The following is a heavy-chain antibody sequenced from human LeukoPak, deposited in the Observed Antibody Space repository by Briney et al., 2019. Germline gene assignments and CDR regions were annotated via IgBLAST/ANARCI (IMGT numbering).Heavy chain of an antibody. Sequence: PSETLSLTCTVSGGSISSGSYYWSWIRQPAGKGLEWIGRIYTSGSTNYNPSLKCRVTISLDTSKNQFSLKVSSVTAADTAVYYCARGDTVMALWGQGTLVTVSS. J-gene: IGHJ4*02. D-gene: IGHD5-18*01. CDR1: GGSISSGSYY. CDR2: IYTSGST. V-gene: IGHV4-61*02. CDR3: ARGDTVMAL.